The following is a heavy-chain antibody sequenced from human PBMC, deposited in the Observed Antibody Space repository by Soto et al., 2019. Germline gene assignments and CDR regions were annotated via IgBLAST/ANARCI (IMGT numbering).Heavy chain of an antibody. D-gene: IGHD2-2*01. V-gene: IGHV3-21*06. CDR2: ISSTTSYV. J-gene: IGHJ5*01. Sequence: WLRQAPGKGLEWVASISSTTSYVYYADSVKGRFSTSRDNAKNILYLEMYALRTEDTAVYYCARDPSEGRVGNWFESWGQGT. CDR3: ARDPSEGRVGNWFES.